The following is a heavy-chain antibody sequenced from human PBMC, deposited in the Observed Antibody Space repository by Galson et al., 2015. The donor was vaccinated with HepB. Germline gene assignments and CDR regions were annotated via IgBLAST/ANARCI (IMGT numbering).Heavy chain of an antibody. V-gene: IGHV3-15*01. CDR3: TTDRLTYCSGGSCYVRLREHESYYYGMDV. CDR1: GFTFSNAW. Sequence: SLRLSCAASGFTFSNAWMSWVRQAPGKGLEWVGRIKSKTDGGTTDYAAPVKGRFTISRDDSKNTLYLQMNSLKTEDTAVYYCTTDRLTYCSGGSCYVRLREHESYYYGMDVWGQGTTVTVSS. CDR2: IKSKTDGGTT. J-gene: IGHJ6*02. D-gene: IGHD2-15*01.